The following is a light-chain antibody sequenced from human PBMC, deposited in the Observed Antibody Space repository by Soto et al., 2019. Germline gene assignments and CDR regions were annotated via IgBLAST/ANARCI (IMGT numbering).Light chain of an antibody. CDR1: NSDIGAYNY. CDR2: NDS. V-gene: IGLV2-14*01. J-gene: IGLJ2*01. CDR3: SSYTTSSTVV. Sequence: QSVLTQPASVSGSPGQSITISCTGTNSDIGAYNYVSWYQQYPGKAPKVMIHNDSSRPSGVSNRFSGSKSGNTASLTISGLQAEDEADYYCSSYTTSSTVVFGGGTKVTVL.